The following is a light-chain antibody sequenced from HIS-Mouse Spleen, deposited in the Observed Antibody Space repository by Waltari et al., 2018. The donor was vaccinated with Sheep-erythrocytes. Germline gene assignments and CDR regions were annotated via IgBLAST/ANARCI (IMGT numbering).Light chain of an antibody. Sequence: QSALTQPRSVSGSPGQSVTISCTGTSSDVGGYNYVSWYQQHPGKAPQLMIYDVRKRPPGFPERCAGSKSGNTASLTISGRQAEDEADYYCCSYAGSYNHVFATGTKVTVL. CDR2: DVR. J-gene: IGLJ1*01. CDR3: CSYAGSYNHV. V-gene: IGLV2-11*01. CDR1: SSDVGGYNY.